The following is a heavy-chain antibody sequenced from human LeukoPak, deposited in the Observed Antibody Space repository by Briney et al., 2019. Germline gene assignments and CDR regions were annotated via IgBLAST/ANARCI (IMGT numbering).Heavy chain of an antibody. J-gene: IGHJ5*02. V-gene: IGHV1-2*02. D-gene: IGHD2-2*01. CDR1: GYTFTGYY. CDR2: INPNSGGT. CDR3: ARDGCSSTSCYPNT. Sequence: ASVKVSCKASGYTFTGYYMHWVRQAPGQGLEWMGWINPNSGGTNYAQKFQGRVTMTRGTSISTAYMELSRLRSDDTAVYYCARDGCSSTSCYPNTWGQGTLVTVSS.